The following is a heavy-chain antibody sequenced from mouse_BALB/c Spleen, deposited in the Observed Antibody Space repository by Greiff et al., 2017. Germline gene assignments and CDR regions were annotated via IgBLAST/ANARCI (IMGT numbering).Heavy chain of an antibody. V-gene: IGHV3-6*02. Sequence: EVQLQESGPGLVKPSQSLSLTCSVTGYSITSGYYWNWIRQFPGNKLEWMGYISYDGSNNYNPSLKNRISITRDTSKNQFFLKLNSVTTEDTATYYCARAYGYDYAMDYWGQGTSVTVSS. J-gene: IGHJ4*01. CDR3: ARAYGYDYAMDY. CDR2: ISYDGSN. D-gene: IGHD1-2*01. CDR1: GYSITSGYY.